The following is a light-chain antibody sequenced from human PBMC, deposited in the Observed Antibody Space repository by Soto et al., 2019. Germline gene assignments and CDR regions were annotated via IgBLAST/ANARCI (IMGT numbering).Light chain of an antibody. V-gene: IGKV3-15*01. CDR3: LQYNNGTRA. CDR2: GAT. J-gene: IGKJ5*01. CDR1: QSVGSS. Sequence: ETVMTQSPATLSVSPGEGATLSCRASQSVGSSLAWYQHKPGQAPRLLIYGATTRATGIPARCGGSGYEAEYTLNSHRLEPQDFAPFLSLQYNNGTRAFGQG.